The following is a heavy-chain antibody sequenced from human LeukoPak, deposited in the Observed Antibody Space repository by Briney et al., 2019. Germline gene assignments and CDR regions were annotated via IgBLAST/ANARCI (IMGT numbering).Heavy chain of an antibody. V-gene: IGHV4-34*01. Sequence: SGTLSLTCAVYGGSFSGYYWSWIRQPPGKGLEWIGEINHSGSTNYNPSLKSRVTISVDTSKNQFSLKLSSVPAADTAVYYCARRGRGNDYWGQGTLVTVSS. J-gene: IGHJ4*02. D-gene: IGHD3-10*01. CDR2: INHSGST. CDR3: ARRGRGNDY. CDR1: GGSFSGYY.